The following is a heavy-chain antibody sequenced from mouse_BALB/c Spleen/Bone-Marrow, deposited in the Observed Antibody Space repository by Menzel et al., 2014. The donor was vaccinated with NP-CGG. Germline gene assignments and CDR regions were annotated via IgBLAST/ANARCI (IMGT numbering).Heavy chain of an antibody. CDR3: GRRGLRQAMGY. Sequence: VHLVESGAELVKPGASVKLSCKTSGYTFTSYWIQWVKQRPGQGLEWIGEIFTGGVSIYYNEKFEGKAALTIDKSSSTAYKNLSSLTSEDSGGYFCGRRGLRQAMGYLGQGPSVTRSS. CDR2: IFTGGVSI. CDR1: GYTFTSYW. D-gene: IGHD2-4*01. J-gene: IGHJ4*01. V-gene: IGHV1S132*01.